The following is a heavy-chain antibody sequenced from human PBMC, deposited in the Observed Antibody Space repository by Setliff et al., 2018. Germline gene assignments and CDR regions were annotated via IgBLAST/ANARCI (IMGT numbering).Heavy chain of an antibody. V-gene: IGHV3-11*04. D-gene: IGHD6-19*01. CDR1: GFTFSDYY. Sequence: GSLRLCCAASGFTFSDYYMSWIRQAPGKGLEWVSYISSSGSTIYYADSVKGRFTTSRDNAKNTLYLQMNSLRAEDTAVYYCARGVTVAVTHLDYWGQGALVTVSS. CDR3: ARGVTVAVTHLDY. J-gene: IGHJ4*02. CDR2: ISSSGSTI.